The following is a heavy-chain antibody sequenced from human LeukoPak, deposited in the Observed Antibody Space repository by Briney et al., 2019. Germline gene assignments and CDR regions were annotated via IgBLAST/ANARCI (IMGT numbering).Heavy chain of an antibody. V-gene: IGHV3-7*03. D-gene: IGHD1-26*01. CDR1: GFTFSSYW. CDR3: TRHMSGSYFY. J-gene: IGHJ4*02. Sequence: GGSLRLSCAASGFTFSSYWMSWVRQAPGKGLEWVANIKQDGSEKYYVDSVKGRFTISRDNAKNSLYLQMNSLKTEDTAVYYCTRHMSGSYFYWGQGTLVTVSS. CDR2: IKQDGSEK.